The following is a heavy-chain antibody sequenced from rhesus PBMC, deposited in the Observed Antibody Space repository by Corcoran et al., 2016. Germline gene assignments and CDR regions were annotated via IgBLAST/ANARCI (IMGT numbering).Heavy chain of an antibody. J-gene: IGHJ4*01. CDR2: INSGVGST. V-gene: IGHV3S5*01. D-gene: IGHD4-35*01. Sequence: EVQLVETGGGLVQPGGSLKLSCAASGFTFSSYGMSWVRQAPGKVLEWVSAINSGVGSTDYADFVKGRFTISRDNSKNTLSLQMNSLRAEDTAVYYCAKDEDYGNLLYWGQGVLVTVSS. CDR3: AKDEDYGNLLY. CDR1: GFTFSSYG.